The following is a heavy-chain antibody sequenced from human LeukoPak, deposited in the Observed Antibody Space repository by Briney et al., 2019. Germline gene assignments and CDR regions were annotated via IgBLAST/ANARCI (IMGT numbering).Heavy chain of an antibody. CDR1: GYSFTSYW. CDR2: TYPGDSDT. CDR3: ARLPRRHSSGWVDY. Sequence: GESLKISCKGSGYSFTSYWIGWVRQMPGKGLEWMGITYPGDSDTTYSPSFQGQVTISADKSISTASLQWSSLKASDPALYYCARLPRRHSSGWVDYWGQGTLVTVSS. D-gene: IGHD6-19*01. J-gene: IGHJ4*02. V-gene: IGHV5-51*01.